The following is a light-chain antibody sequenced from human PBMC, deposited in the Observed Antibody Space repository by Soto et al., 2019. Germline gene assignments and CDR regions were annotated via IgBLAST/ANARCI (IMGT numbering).Light chain of an antibody. CDR2: GAT. CDR3: QQYGSSLWT. J-gene: IGKJ1*01. CDR1: QSVASDY. V-gene: IGKV3-20*01. Sequence: EIVLTQSPGTLSLSPGERATLSCRDSQSVASDYLAWYQQKPGQAPMFLICGATSRATAIPARLSGSGSGTDFTLTISRLESEDFAVYYCQQYGSSLWTYGQGTKVEIK.